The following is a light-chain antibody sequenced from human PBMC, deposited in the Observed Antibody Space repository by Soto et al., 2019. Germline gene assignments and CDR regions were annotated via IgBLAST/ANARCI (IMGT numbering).Light chain of an antibody. V-gene: IGLV9-49*01. Sequence: QTVVTQPPSASASLGASVTLTCTLSSGYSNYKVDWYQQRPGKGPRFVMRVGTGGIVGSKGDGFPDRFSVLGSGLNRYLTIKNIQEEDESDYHCGADHGSGSNFVYRFGGGTQLTVL. J-gene: IGLJ2*01. CDR1: SGYSNYK. CDR3: GADHGSGSNFVYR. CDR2: VGTGGIVG.